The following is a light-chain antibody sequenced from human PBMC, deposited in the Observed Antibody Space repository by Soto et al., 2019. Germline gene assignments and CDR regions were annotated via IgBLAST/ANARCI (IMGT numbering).Light chain of an antibody. CDR2: GAS. V-gene: IGKV3-20*01. J-gene: IGKJ1*01. CDR1: QSVSSSY. Sequence: EIVMAQSPDTLSVSPGEGATLSCRASQSVSSSYLAWYQQKPGQAPRLLIYGASSRATGIPDRFTGSGSGTDFTLTISRLEPEDFAVFYCHQYGSSPQTFGQGTKVDIK. CDR3: HQYGSSPQT.